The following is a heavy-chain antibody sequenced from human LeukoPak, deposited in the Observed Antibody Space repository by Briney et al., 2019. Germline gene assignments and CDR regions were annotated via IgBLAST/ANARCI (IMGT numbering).Heavy chain of an antibody. D-gene: IGHD5-12*01. V-gene: IGHV1-18*04. Sequence: GGSVKVSCKPAGYTFISYGISWVRQAPGQGLEWMGWISAYNGNTNYAQRVQGRVTMTTDTSTSTAYMEMRSLRSDDTAVYYCAREGYSGYGGYYYYGMDVWGKGTTVTVSS. CDR3: AREGYSGYGGYYYYGMDV. CDR2: ISAYNGNT. J-gene: IGHJ6*04. CDR1: GYTFISYG.